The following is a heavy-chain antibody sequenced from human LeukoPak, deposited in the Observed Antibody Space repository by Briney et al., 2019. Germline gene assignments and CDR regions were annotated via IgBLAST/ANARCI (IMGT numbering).Heavy chain of an antibody. D-gene: IGHD5-12*01. CDR2: IRYDGSNK. J-gene: IGHJ4*02. Sequence: SGGSLRLSCAASGFTFSSYGMHWVRQAPGKGLEWVAFIRYDGSNKYYADSVKGRFTISRDNSKNTLYLPMNSLRAEDTAVYYCAKDDKTVYGRCYDSRVYWGPGNLVTGSS. CDR3: AKDDKTVYGRCYDSRVY. V-gene: IGHV3-30*02. CDR1: GFTFSSYG.